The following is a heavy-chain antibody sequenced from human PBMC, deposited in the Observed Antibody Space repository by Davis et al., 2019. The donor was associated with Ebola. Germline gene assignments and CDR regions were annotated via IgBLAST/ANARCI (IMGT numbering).Heavy chain of an antibody. Sequence: GESLKISCAASGFTFSSYWMHWVRQAPGKGLVWVSRINSDGSSTSYADSVKGRFTISRDNAKNTLYLHMISLRAEDTAIYYCARANSGFYFDYWGQGTLVTVSS. J-gene: IGHJ4*02. CDR2: INSDGSST. D-gene: IGHD6-19*01. V-gene: IGHV3-74*01. CDR3: ARANSGFYFDY. CDR1: GFTFSSYW.